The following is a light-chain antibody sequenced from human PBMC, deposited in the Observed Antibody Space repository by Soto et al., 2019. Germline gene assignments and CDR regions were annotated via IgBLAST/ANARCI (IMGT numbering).Light chain of an antibody. CDR1: ESVSTSY. CDR3: QHYDSVPRT. CDR2: GAS. J-gene: IGKJ4*01. Sequence: EIVLTQSPGTLSLSPGERATLSCRASESVSTSYLAWYQLKPGQAPRLLIYGASSRDTGIPDRFSGSGSGADFALTISSLEPEDFAVYYCQHYDSVPRTFGQGTKVEIK. V-gene: IGKV3-20*01.